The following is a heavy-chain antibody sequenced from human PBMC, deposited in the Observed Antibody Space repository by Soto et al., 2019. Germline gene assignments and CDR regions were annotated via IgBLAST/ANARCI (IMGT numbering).Heavy chain of an antibody. CDR2: IKPYGSEQ. CDR1: EFTFDKYY. D-gene: IGHD1-20*01. J-gene: IGHJ6*04. V-gene: IGHV3-7*01. Sequence: WGSRRLSCAASEFTFDKYYMTWVRQAPGKGPEWVANIKPYGSEQYCVDSVKGRFTISRDNANNSLYLQMNSLRAEDTAVYFCARGNWHYYYGSEILGKETTFTISA. CDR3: ARGNWHYYYGSEI.